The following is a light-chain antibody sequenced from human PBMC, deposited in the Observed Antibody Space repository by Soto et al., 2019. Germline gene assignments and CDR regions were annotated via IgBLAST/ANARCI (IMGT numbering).Light chain of an antibody. V-gene: IGLV2-14*01. CDR3: SSYTSSSSRV. CDR1: SSDVGGYIY. J-gene: IGLJ1*01. CDR2: EVS. Sequence: QSVLTQPASVSGYPGQAITISCTGTSSDVGGYIYVSWYQQHPGKAPKLTIYEVSNRPSGVSNRFSGSKSGNTASLTISGLQAEDEADYYCSSYTSSSSRVFGTGTKVTVL.